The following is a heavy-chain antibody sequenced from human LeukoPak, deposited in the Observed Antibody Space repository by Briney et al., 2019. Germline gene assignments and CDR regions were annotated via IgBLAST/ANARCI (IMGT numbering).Heavy chain of an antibody. CDR1: GFTFNSYE. D-gene: IGHD6-19*01. CDR3: VRGSNGWSGMDV. J-gene: IGHJ6*02. CDR2: ISSSATNI. Sequence: PGRSLRLSCAASGFTFNSYEMNWVRQAPGKGLEWVSYISSSATNIYYGDSVKGRFTISRDNAKNTLYLQMNSLRAEDTAVYYCVRGSNGWSGMDVWGQGTTVTVSS. V-gene: IGHV3-48*03.